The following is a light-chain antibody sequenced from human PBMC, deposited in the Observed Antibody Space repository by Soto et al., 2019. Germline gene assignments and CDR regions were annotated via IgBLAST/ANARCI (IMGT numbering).Light chain of an antibody. J-gene: IGKJ1*01. Sequence: ETVMTQSPVTLSVSPGERATLSCRASQSVSSNHLAWYQQKPGQAPRLLIYGGSSRATGIPVRFSGSGSETDFTLTITRLEPEDFAVYYCQQYSSSRTFGQGTKVDIK. V-gene: IGKV3-20*01. CDR1: QSVSSNH. CDR3: QQYSSSRT. CDR2: GGS.